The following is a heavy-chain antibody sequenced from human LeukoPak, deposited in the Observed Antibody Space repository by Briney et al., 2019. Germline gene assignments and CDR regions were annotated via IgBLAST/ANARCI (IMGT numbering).Heavy chain of an antibody. CDR1: GFTFSSYW. V-gene: IGHV3-7*03. Sequence: GGSLRLSCAASGFTFSSYWMNWARQAPGKGLEWVASINHNGNVNYYVDSVKGRFTISRDNAKNSLYLQMNSLRAEDTALYYCAKGFPGYSYVQDYWGQGTLVTVSS. J-gene: IGHJ4*02. D-gene: IGHD5-18*01. CDR2: INHNGNVN. CDR3: AKGFPGYSYVQDY.